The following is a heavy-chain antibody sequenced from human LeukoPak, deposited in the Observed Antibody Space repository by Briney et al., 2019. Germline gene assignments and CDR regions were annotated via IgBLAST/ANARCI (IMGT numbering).Heavy chain of an antibody. V-gene: IGHV4-39*07. CDR2: IYYSGST. J-gene: IGHJ4*02. CDR3: ARDPIAALSYFDY. Sequence: PSETLSLTCTVSGGSISSSSYYWGWLRQPPGKGLEWIGSIYYSGSTYYNPSLKSRVTISVDTSKNQFSLTLSSVTAADTAVYYCARDPIAALSYFDYWGQGTLVTVSS. D-gene: IGHD6-6*01. CDR1: GGSISSSSYY.